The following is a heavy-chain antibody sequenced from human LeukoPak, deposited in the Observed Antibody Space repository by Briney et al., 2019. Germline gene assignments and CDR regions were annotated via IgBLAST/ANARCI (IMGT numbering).Heavy chain of an antibody. D-gene: IGHD1-26*01. CDR3: ARDRYSGSYQPFDY. CDR2: INPNSGGT. CDR1: GYTFTDYY. J-gene: IGHJ4*02. Sequence: ASVKVSCKASGYTFTDYYVHWVRQAPGQGLEWMGWINPNSGGTIYAQKFQGSVTMTRDTSISTAYMELSRLRSDDTAVYYCARDRYSGSYQPFDYWGQGTLVTVSS. V-gene: IGHV1-2*02.